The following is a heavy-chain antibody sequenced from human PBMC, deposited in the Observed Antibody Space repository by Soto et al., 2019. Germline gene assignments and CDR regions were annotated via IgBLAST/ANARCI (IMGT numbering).Heavy chain of an antibody. D-gene: IGHD1-20*01. CDR1: GFSLTSHGMC. CDR3: ARSIRGPRRFNGMDV. V-gene: IGHV2-70*13. CDR2: IERDDDDK. Sequence: SGPTLVNPTETLTLTCTFSGFSLTSHGMCVSWIRQSPGKSLEWLALIERDDDDKYYSTSLKTRLTISKDTRKNQVVLTMANMEPADTATYYCARSIRGPRRFNGMDVWAQGTTVTVSS. J-gene: IGHJ6*02.